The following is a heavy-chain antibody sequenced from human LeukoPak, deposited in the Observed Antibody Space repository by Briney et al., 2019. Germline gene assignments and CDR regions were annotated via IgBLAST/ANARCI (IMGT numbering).Heavy chain of an antibody. Sequence: PSETLSLTCTVFGGSISSGGYYWSWIRQPPGKGLEWIGYIYHSGSTYYNPSLKSRVTISVDRSKNQFSLKLSSVTAADTAVYYCARGPGINDFWSGYYPPYYFDYWGQGTLVTVSS. V-gene: IGHV4-30-2*01. D-gene: IGHD3-3*01. J-gene: IGHJ4*02. CDR1: GGSISSGGYY. CDR3: ARGPGINDFWSGYYPPYYFDY. CDR2: IYHSGST.